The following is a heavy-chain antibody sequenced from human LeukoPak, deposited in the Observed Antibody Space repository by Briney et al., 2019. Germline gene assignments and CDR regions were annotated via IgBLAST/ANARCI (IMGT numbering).Heavy chain of an antibody. CDR3: ARGRSDSSCRDLDL. Sequence: SETLSLTCTVSGGSISSGDYYWSWIRQPPGKGLEWIGYIYYSGSTYYNPSLKSRVTISVDTSRNQFSLKLSSVTAADTAVYYCARGRSDSSCRDLDLSGRGTLVTVSS. CDR2: IYYSGST. CDR1: GGSISSGDYY. V-gene: IGHV4-30-4*01. J-gene: IGHJ2*01. D-gene: IGHD3-22*01.